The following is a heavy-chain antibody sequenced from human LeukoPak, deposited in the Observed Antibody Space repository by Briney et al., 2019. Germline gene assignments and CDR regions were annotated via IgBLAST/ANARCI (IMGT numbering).Heavy chain of an antibody. CDR2: IYYSGST. J-gene: IGHJ6*03. CDR1: GGFISSHY. D-gene: IGHD2-21*01. CDR3: ARAGDSPMDV. V-gene: IGHV4-59*11. Sequence: SETLSLTCTVSGGFISSHYWSWIRQPPGKGLEWIGYIYYSGSTNYNPSLKSRVTISVDTSKNQFSLKLSSVTAADTAVYYCARAGDSPMDVWGKGTTVTVSS.